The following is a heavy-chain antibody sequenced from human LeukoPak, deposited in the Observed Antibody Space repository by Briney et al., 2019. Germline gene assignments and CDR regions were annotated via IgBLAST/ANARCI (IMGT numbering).Heavy chain of an antibody. CDR1: GGSISSGGYY. CDR3: ARVGMGVNYYDSSPPFDP. V-gene: IGHV4-30-2*01. Sequence: SSQTLSLTCSVFGGSISSGGYYWSWIRQPPGKGLEWIGFIYHSGSTSYNPSLQSRVTISVDRSKNQFTLKMSSVIAADTAVYYCARVGMGVNYYDSSPPFDPWGQGTLVTVSS. J-gene: IGHJ5*02. CDR2: IYHSGST. D-gene: IGHD3-22*01.